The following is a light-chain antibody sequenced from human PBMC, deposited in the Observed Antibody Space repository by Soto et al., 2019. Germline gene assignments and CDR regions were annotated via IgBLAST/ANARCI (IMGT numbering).Light chain of an antibody. Sequence: QSVLTQPPSVSGAPGQRGTISRTGSSSNIGAGYDVHWYQQLPGTAPKLLIYGNSNRPSGVPDRFSGSKSGTSASLAITGLQAEDEADYYCQSYDSSLSALFGGGTKLTVL. CDR1: SSNIGAGYD. CDR3: QSYDSSLSAL. V-gene: IGLV1-40*01. J-gene: IGLJ2*01. CDR2: GNS.